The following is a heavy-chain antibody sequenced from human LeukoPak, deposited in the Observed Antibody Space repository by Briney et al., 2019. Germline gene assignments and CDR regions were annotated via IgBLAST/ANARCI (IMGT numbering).Heavy chain of an antibody. Sequence: SETLSLTCAVSGYSISSGYHWGWIRQPPGKGLEWIGSIYHSGPTYYTPSLKSRVTISVDTSKNQFSLKLSSVTAADTAVYYCASHYGSLYYFDYWGQGTLVTVSS. J-gene: IGHJ4*02. V-gene: IGHV4-38-2*01. CDR3: ASHYGSLYYFDY. CDR1: GYSISSGYH. D-gene: IGHD3-3*01. CDR2: IYHSGPT.